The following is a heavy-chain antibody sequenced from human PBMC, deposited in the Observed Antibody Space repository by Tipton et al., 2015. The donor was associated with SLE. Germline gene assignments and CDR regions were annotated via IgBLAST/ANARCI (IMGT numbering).Heavy chain of an antibody. CDR2: IKSKTDGGTT. D-gene: IGHD6-25*01. Sequence: SLKLSCAASGFTFSNAWMSWVRQAPGKGLEWVGRIKSKTDGGTTDYAAPVKGRFTISRDDSKNTLYLQMNSLKTEDTAVYYCTTATNPTRLPGYWGQGTLVTVSS. CDR1: GFTFSNAW. CDR3: TTATNPTRLPGY. V-gene: IGHV3-15*01. J-gene: IGHJ4*02.